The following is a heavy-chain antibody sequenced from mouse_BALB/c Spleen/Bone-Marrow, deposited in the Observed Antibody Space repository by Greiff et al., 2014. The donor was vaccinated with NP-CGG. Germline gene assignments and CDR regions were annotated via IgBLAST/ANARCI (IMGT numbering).Heavy chain of an antibody. CDR3: ARWRVRAMFWFAY. D-gene: IGHD3-1*01. CDR1: GYTFTSYW. J-gene: IGHJ3*01. Sequence: QVQLQQSGAELVKPGASVKLSCKASGYTFTSYWMHWVKQRPGQGLEWIGEIDPSDSYTNYNQKFKGKATLTADKSSSTAYMQLSNLTSEDSAVYYCARWRVRAMFWFAYWGQGTLVTVSA. CDR2: IDPSDSYT. V-gene: IGHV1-69*02.